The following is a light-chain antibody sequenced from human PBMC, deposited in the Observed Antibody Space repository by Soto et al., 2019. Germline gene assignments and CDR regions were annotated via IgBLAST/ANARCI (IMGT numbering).Light chain of an antibody. V-gene: IGKV4-1*01. Sequence: DIVMTQSPDSLAVSLGERATINCRSSQSVLYSSNNKNYLAWYQQKPGQPPNLLMYWASTRESGVPDRFSGSGSGTDFTLTISGLQAEDVVVYYCQQYYSSPYTFGQGTKLEIK. J-gene: IGKJ2*01. CDR3: QQYYSSPYT. CDR2: WAS. CDR1: QSVLYSSNNKNY.